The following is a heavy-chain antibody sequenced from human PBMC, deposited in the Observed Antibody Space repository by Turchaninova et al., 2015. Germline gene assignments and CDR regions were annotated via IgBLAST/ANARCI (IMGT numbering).Heavy chain of an antibody. J-gene: IGHJ4*02. CDR3: AIGVVATGSH. Sequence: QMQVVQSGTEVRKPGTSVKVSCKASGSTFADSAVQWGRQARGQRLEWIGWIVVGSGKTTYSPRFQRRVTITRDTSIGTAYMDLRSLTSEDTAIYYCAIGVVATGSHWGQGTLVTVSS. V-gene: IGHV1-58*01. CDR1: GSTFADSA. D-gene: IGHD5-12*01. CDR2: IVVGSGKT.